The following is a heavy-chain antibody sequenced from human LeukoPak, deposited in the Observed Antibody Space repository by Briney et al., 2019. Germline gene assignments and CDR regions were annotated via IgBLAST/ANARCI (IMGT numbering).Heavy chain of an antibody. V-gene: IGHV1-69*04. Sequence: SVKVSCKASGGTFSSYAITWVRQAPGQGLEWMGRIIPILGIANHAQKFQGRVTITADKSTSTAYMELSGPRSDDTAVYYCAREAPGTYYYGSDPDYGMDVWGQGTTVTVSS. CDR2: IIPILGIA. CDR3: AREAPGTYYYGSDPDYGMDV. J-gene: IGHJ6*02. D-gene: IGHD3-10*01. CDR1: GGTFSSYA.